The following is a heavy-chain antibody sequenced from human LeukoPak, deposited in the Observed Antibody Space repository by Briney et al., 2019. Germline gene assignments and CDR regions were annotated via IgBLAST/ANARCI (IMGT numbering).Heavy chain of an antibody. CDR3: AKHSSGWFGFRYFQH. Sequence: GRSLRLSCAASGFTFSSCAMHWVRQAPGKGLEWVAVISYDGSNKYYADSVKGRFTISRDNSKNTLYLRMNSLRAEDTAVYYCAKHSSGWFGFRYFQHWGQGTLAIVSS. V-gene: IGHV3-30-3*02. D-gene: IGHD6-19*01. J-gene: IGHJ1*01. CDR2: ISYDGSNK. CDR1: GFTFSSCA.